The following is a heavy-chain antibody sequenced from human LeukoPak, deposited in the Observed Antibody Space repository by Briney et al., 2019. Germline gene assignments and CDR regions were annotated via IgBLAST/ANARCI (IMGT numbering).Heavy chain of an antibody. V-gene: IGHV4-30-4*01. J-gene: IGHJ4*02. CDR3: AREYYYDSSGPYFDY. CDR1: GGSISSGDYY. D-gene: IGHD3-22*01. Sequence: SQTLSLTCTVSGGSISSGDYYWSWIRQPPGKGLEWIGYIYYSGSTYYNPSLKSRVTISVDTSKNQFSLKLSSVTAADTAVYYCAREYYYDSSGPYFDYGGQGTLVTVSS. CDR2: IYYSGST.